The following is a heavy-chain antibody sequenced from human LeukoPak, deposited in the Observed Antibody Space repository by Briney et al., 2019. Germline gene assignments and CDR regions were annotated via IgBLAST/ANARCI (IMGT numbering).Heavy chain of an antibody. CDR3: ARMYSARWYFDY. Sequence: TGGSLRLSCAASGFTFSSYAMHWVRQAPGKGLEWVAVISYDGSNKYYADSVKGRFTISRDNAKNSLYLQMNGLRSEDTAVYYCARMYSARWYFDYWGQGTLVTVSS. D-gene: IGHD6-25*01. CDR1: GFTFSSYA. V-gene: IGHV3-30*04. CDR2: ISYDGSNK. J-gene: IGHJ4*02.